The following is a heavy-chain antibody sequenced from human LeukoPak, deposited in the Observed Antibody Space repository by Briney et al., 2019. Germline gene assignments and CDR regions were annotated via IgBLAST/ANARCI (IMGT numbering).Heavy chain of an antibody. CDR1: GGSISSYY. CDR3: ARPLAVAGPEDFDY. V-gene: IGHV4-59*12. CDR2: IYYSGST. Sequence: PSETLSLTCTVSGGSISSYYWSWIRQPPGKGLEWIGYIYYSGSTNYNPSLKSRVTISVDTSKNQFSLKLSSVTAADTAVYYCARPLAVAGPEDFDYWGQGTLVTVSS. D-gene: IGHD6-19*01. J-gene: IGHJ4*02.